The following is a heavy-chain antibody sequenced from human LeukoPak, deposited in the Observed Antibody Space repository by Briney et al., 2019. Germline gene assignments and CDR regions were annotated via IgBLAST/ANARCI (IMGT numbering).Heavy chain of an antibody. D-gene: IGHD3-10*01. J-gene: IGHJ3*02. CDR2: MNPNSGNT. CDR3: ARVGAKNDAFDI. V-gene: IGHV1-8*01. Sequence: GASVKLSCKASGYTFTSYDINWVRQATGQGLEWMGWMNPNSGNTGYAQKFQGRVTMTRNTSISTAYMELSSLRSEDTAVYYCARVGAKNDAFDIWGQGAMVTVSS. CDR1: GYTFTSYD.